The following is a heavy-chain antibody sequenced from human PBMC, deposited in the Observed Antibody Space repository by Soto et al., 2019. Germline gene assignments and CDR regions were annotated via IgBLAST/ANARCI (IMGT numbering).Heavy chain of an antibody. D-gene: IGHD3-3*01. V-gene: IGHV1-18*01. Sequence: QVLLVQSGAEVKKPGASVKVSCKASGYTFTSHGISWVRQAPGQGLEWMGWISGYNGNTNYAQNLQGRVTMTTDTPTRPAYMGLGSLRAATPAVYYWARSSPRFLECLRGYSYRMDVGGQGTTVTVSS. J-gene: IGHJ6*02. CDR2: ISGYNGNT. CDR1: GYTFTSHG. CDR3: ARSSPRFLECLRGYSYRMDV.